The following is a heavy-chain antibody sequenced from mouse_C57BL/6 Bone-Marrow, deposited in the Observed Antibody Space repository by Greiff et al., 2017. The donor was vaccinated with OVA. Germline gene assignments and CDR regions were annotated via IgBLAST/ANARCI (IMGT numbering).Heavy chain of an antibody. D-gene: IGHD1-1*01. CDR2: ISSGGSYT. Sequence: EVKLVESGGDLVKPGGSLKLSCAASGFTFSSYGMSWVRQTPDKRLEWVATISSGGSYTYYPDSVKGRFTISRDNAKNTLYLQRSSLKSEDTAMYYCARRDYYGSSYGYWGQGTTLTVSS. CDR1: GFTFSSYG. CDR3: ARRDYYGSSYGY. V-gene: IGHV5-6*02. J-gene: IGHJ2*01.